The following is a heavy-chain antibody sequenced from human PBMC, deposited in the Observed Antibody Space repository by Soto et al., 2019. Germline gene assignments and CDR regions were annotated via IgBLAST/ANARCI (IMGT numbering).Heavy chain of an antibody. CDR2: ISWNSGSI. V-gene: IGHV3-9*01. J-gene: IGHJ3*02. Sequence: RLSCAASGFTFDDYAMHWVRQAPGKGLEWVSGISWNSGSIGYADSVKGRFTISRDNAKNSLYLQMNSLRAEDTALYYCAKDMGTRQLVRYAFDIWGQGTMVTVSS. CDR3: AKDMGTRQLVRYAFDI. CDR1: GFTFDDYA. D-gene: IGHD6-13*01.